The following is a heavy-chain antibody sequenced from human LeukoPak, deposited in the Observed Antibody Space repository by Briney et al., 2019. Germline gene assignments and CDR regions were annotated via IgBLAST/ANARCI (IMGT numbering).Heavy chain of an antibody. D-gene: IGHD6-19*01. CDR3: AVSGWGAFDI. Sequence: PSETLSLTCTVSGGSISSSSYYWGWIRQPPGKGLEWIGSIYYSGSTYYNPSLKSRVTISVDTSKNQFSLKLSSVTAADTAVYYCAVSGWGAFDIWGQGTMVTVSS. V-gene: IGHV4-39*01. CDR2: IYYSGST. J-gene: IGHJ3*02. CDR1: GGSISSSSYY.